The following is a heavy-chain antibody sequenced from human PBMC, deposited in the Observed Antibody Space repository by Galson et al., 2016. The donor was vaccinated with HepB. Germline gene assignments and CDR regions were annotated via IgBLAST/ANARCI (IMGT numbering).Heavy chain of an antibody. CDR1: GFTSSSYA. Sequence: SLRLSCAASGFTSSSYAMSWVRQAPGRGLEWVSAISGRGDITHDAASVKGRFTISSDNTKNTVFLQMTSLIAEDTAVYYCARSYSSGWPSFGYWGQGTLVTVSS. V-gene: IGHV3-23*01. D-gene: IGHD6-19*01. CDR3: ARSYSSGWPSFGY. CDR2: ISGRGDIT. J-gene: IGHJ4*02.